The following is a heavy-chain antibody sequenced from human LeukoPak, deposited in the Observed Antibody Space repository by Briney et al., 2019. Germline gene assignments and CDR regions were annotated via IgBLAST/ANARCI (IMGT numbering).Heavy chain of an antibody. V-gene: IGHV4-38-2*01. CDR3: ARDYYDSSGYLYYFDY. J-gene: IGHJ4*02. CDR2: IYHSGST. Sequence: SETLSLTCAVSGYSISSGYYWGWIRQPPGKGLEWIGSIYHSGSTYYNPSLKSRVTISVDTSKNQFSLKLSSVTAADTAVYYCARDYYDSSGYLYYFDYRGQGTLVTVSS. D-gene: IGHD3-22*01. CDR1: GYSISSGYY.